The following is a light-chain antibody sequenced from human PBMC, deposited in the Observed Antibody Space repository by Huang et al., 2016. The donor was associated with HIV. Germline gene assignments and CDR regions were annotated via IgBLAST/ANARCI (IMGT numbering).Light chain of an antibody. J-gene: IGKJ3*01. CDR3: QQYGSSPLS. CDR2: GAS. Sequence: EIVLTQSPGTLSLSPGERATRSCRASQSVSSSYLAWYQQKPGQAPRLLIYGASSRATGIPDRFSGSGSGTDFTLTISRLEPEDFAVYYCQQYGSSPLSFGPGTKVDIK. V-gene: IGKV3-20*01. CDR1: QSVSSSY.